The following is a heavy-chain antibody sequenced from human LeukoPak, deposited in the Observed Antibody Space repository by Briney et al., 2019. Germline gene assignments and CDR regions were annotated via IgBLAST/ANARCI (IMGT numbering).Heavy chain of an antibody. V-gene: IGHV4-31*03. CDR2: IYYSGNT. J-gene: IGHJ5*02. Sequence: PSETLSLTCTVSGASISSGSYYWSWIRQHPGKGLEWIGYIYYSGNTYYNPSLESRVTISVDTSKNQFSLKLSSVTAADTAVYYCARRYGSGTEWFDPWGQGTLVTASS. D-gene: IGHD3-10*01. CDR1: GASISSGSYY. CDR3: ARRYGSGTEWFDP.